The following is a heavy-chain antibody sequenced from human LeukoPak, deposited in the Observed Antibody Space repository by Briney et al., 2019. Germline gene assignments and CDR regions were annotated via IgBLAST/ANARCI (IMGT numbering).Heavy chain of an antibody. D-gene: IGHD3-3*01. CDR1: GFTFSNHG. V-gene: IGHV3-33*06. J-gene: IGHJ5*02. Sequence: GRSLRLSCAASGFTFSNHGMHWVRQAPGKGPEWVALIWYDGSNKYYGDSVKGRFTISRDNSKNTVYLQMNSLSAEDTGVYFCAKDLYDFWSGSRYNNWFDPWGQGTLVTVSS. CDR3: AKDLYDFWSGSRYNNWFDP. CDR2: IWYDGSNK.